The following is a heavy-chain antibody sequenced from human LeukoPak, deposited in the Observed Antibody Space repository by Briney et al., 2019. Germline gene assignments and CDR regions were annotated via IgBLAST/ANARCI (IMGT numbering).Heavy chain of an antibody. Sequence: GGSLRLSCAASGFTFSSYGMHWVRQAPGKGLEWVAVISYDGSNKYYADSVKGRFTISRDNSKNTLYLQMNSLRAEDTAVYYCAKDGGAVAGTSPESYLDYWGQGTLVTVSS. CDR1: GFTFSSYG. J-gene: IGHJ4*02. D-gene: IGHD6-19*01. V-gene: IGHV3-30*18. CDR3: AKDGGAVAGTSPESYLDY. CDR2: ISYDGSNK.